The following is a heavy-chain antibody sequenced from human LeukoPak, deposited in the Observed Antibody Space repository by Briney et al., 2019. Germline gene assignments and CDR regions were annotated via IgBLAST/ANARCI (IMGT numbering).Heavy chain of an antibody. J-gene: IGHJ4*02. V-gene: IGHV4-34*01. CDR3: ARGRGSGYQYPDY. D-gene: IGHD3-22*01. Sequence: SETLSLTCAVYGGSFSGYYWSWIRQPPGKGLEWIGEINHSGSTNYNPSLKSRVTISVDTSKNQFSLKLSSVTAADTAVHYCARGRGSGYQYPDYWGQGTLVTVSS. CDR2: INHSGST. CDR1: GGSFSGYY.